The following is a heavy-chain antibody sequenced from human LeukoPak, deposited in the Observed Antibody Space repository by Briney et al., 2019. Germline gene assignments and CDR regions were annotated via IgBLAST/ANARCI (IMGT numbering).Heavy chain of an antibody. CDR1: GGTFSSYA. V-gene: IGHV1-69*13. Sequence: ASVKVSCKASGGTFSSYAISWVRQAPGQGLEWMGGIIPIFGTANYAQKFQGRVTITADESTSTAYMELSSLRSEDTAVYYCASFLWFGEAAPRPLDYWGQGTLVTVSS. J-gene: IGHJ4*02. CDR2: IIPIFGTA. CDR3: ASFLWFGEAAPRPLDY. D-gene: IGHD3-10*01.